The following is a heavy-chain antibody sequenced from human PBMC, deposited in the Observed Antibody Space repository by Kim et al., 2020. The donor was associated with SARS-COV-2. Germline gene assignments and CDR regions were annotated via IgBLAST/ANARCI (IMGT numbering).Heavy chain of an antibody. V-gene: IGHV1-69*13. CDR3: ARAWLLWFGEARGWFDP. D-gene: IGHD3-10*01. J-gene: IGHJ5*02. Sequence: SVKVSCKASGGTFSSYAISWVRQAPGQGLEWMGGIIPIFGTANYAQKFQGRLTITADESTSTAYMELSSLRSEDTAVYYCARAWLLWFGEARGWFDPWGQGTLVTVSS. CDR1: GGTFSSYA. CDR2: IIPIFGTA.